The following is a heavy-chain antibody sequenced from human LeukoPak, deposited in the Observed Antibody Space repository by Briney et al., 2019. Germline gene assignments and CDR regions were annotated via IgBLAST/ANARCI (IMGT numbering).Heavy chain of an antibody. D-gene: IGHD3-9*01. V-gene: IGHV3-30*02. Sequence: PGGSLRLSCAASGLTFSSYGMHWVRQAPGKGLEWVAFIRYDGSNKYYADSVKGRFTISRDNSKNTLYLQMNSLRAEDTAVYYCAKGGVPTIFYYYYMDVWGKGTTVTISS. CDR1: GLTFSSYG. CDR2: IRYDGSNK. J-gene: IGHJ6*03. CDR3: AKGGVPTIFYYYYMDV.